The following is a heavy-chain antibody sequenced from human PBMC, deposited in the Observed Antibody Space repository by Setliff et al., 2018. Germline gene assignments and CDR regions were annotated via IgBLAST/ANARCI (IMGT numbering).Heavy chain of an antibody. CDR1: GGSISRDY. CDR2: IFYSGST. Sequence: PSETLSLTCTVSGGSISRDYWMWIRQPPGKGLEWIGYIFYSGSTNYNPALKSRVTISVDTSKNQFTLKVSSVTAADTAVYYCARDPPYCSSTSCRGAFDIRGQGTMVTVSS. J-gene: IGHJ3*02. V-gene: IGHV4-59*12. D-gene: IGHD2-2*01. CDR3: ARDPPYCSSTSCRGAFDI.